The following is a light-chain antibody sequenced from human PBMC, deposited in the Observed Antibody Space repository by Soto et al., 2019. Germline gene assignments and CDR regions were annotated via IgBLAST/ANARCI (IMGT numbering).Light chain of an antibody. CDR3: CSYAGSSTL. CDR1: NSDVGSYNL. J-gene: IGLJ2*01. V-gene: IGLV2-23*01. CDR2: EGS. Sequence: QSVLTQPASVSGSPGQSITISCTGTNSDVGSYNLVSWYQQHPGKAPKLMIYEGSKRPSGVSNRFSGSKSGNTASLTISGLQAEDEADYYCCSYAGSSTLFGGGTKLTVL.